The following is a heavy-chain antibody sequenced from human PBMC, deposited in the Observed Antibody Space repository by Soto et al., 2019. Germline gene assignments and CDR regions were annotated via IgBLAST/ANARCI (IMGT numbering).Heavy chain of an antibody. V-gene: IGHV3-23*01. J-gene: IGHJ6*01. CDR2: ISGGGYST. CDR1: VFTFSSYA. D-gene: IGHD1-1*01. Sequence: VGSLRLSCASSVFTFSSYAMGCVRQAPGKGLEWVSGISGGGYSTYYADSVKGRFTIYRDDSKNTLSLQLNSLRVEDTAVYYCAKDINWNRIGEVWGQGTTVTVSS. CDR3: AKDINWNRIGEV.